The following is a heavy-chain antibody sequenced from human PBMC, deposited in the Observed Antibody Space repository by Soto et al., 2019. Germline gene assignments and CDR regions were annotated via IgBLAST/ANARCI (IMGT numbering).Heavy chain of an antibody. CDR1: GFTFRSYA. V-gene: IGHV3-30-3*01. J-gene: IGHJ5*02. CDR2: ISYDGGNK. Sequence: GGSLRLSCAASGFTFRSYAMHWVRQAPGKGLEWVAVISYDGGNKYYADSVRGRFTISRDNSKNTLYLQMNSLRAEDTAVYYCARSRGITKIVGALGSWGQGTLVTVSS. CDR3: ARSRGITKIVGALGS. D-gene: IGHD3-22*01.